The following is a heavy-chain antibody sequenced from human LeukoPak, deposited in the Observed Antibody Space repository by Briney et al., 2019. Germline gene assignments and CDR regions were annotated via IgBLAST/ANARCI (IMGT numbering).Heavy chain of an antibody. CDR1: GFTFSSYS. J-gene: IGHJ4*02. V-gene: IGHV3-48*04. CDR3: ARDGSYYDSSLGGY. CDR2: ISSSGSTI. Sequence: GGSLRLSCAASGFTFSSYSMNWIRQAPGKGLEWVSYISSSGSTIYYADSVKGRFTISRDNAKNSLYLQMNSLRAEDTAVYYCARDGSYYDSSLGGYWGQGTLVTVSS. D-gene: IGHD3-22*01.